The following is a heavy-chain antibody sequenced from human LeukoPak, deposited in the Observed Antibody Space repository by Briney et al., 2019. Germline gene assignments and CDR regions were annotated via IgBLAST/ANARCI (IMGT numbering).Heavy chain of an antibody. CDR3: ARERIAVAGTLDY. J-gene: IGHJ4*02. V-gene: IGHV1-2*04. CDR1: GYTFTGYY. D-gene: IGHD6-19*01. Sequence: ASVKVSCKASGYTFTGYYMHWVRQAPGQGLEWMGWINPNSGGTNYAQEFQGWVTMTRDTSISTAYMELSRLRSDDTAVYYCARERIAVAGTLDYWGQGTLVTVSS. CDR2: INPNSGGT.